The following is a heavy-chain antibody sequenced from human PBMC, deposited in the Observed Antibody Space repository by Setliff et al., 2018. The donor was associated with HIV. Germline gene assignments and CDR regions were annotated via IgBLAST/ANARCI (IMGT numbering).Heavy chain of an antibody. J-gene: IGHJ4*02. CDR2: IKQDGSEK. CDR1: GFTFSRYW. D-gene: IGHD3-22*01. CDR3: ARRPTASLWLPHPNFDY. V-gene: IGHV3-7*01. Sequence: GVLRLSCAASGFTFSRYWMSWVRQAPGKGLEWVANIKQDGSEKYYVDSVKGRFTISRDNAKNSLYLQMNSLRAEDTAVYYCARRPTASLWLPHPNFDYWGQGTLVTVSS.